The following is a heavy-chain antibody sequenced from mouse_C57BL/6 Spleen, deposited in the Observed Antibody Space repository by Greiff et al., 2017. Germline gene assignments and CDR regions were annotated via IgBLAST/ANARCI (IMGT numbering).Heavy chain of an antibody. Sequence: VQLQQSGAELARPGASVKMSCKASGYTFTSYTMHWVKQRPGQGLEWIGYINPSSGYTKYNQKFKDKATLTADKSSSTAYMQLSSLTSEDSAVYYCARLIATVVKDYAMDYWGQGTSVTVSS. CDR1: GYTFTSYT. CDR2: INPSSGYT. J-gene: IGHJ4*01. D-gene: IGHD1-1*01. V-gene: IGHV1-4*01. CDR3: ARLIATVVKDYAMDY.